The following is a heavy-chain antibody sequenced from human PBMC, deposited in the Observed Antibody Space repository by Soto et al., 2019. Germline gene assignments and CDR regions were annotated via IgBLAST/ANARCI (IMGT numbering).Heavy chain of an antibody. Sequence: QVQLVESGGGVVQPGRSLRLSCAASGFTFSSYGMHWVRQAPGKGLEWVAVIWYDGSNKYYADSVKGRFTISRDNSKNTLYLQMNSLRAEDTAVDYCARDGLRFQIEATSLHHWGQGTLVTVSS. J-gene: IGHJ1*01. CDR2: IWYDGSNK. CDR3: ARDGLRFQIEATSLHH. D-gene: IGHD5-12*01. V-gene: IGHV3-33*01. CDR1: GFTFSSYG.